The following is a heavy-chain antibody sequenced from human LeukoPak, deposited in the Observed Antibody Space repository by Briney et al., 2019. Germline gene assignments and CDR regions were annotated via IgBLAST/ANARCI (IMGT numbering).Heavy chain of an antibody. Sequence: GGSLRLSCAASGFTFSDYYISWIRQAPGKGLEWVSYISSSGSTIYYADSVKGRFTISRDNAKNSLYLQMSSLRAEDTAVYYRARAGTDDYGDYGYWGQGTLVTVSS. J-gene: IGHJ4*02. D-gene: IGHD4-17*01. CDR3: ARAGTDDYGDYGY. V-gene: IGHV3-11*01. CDR2: ISSSGSTI. CDR1: GFTFSDYY.